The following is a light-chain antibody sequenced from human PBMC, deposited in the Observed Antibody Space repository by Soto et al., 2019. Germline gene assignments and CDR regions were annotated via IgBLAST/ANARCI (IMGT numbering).Light chain of an antibody. Sequence: QSVLTQPASVSGSPGQSITLSCTGTSSDVGPYNLVSWYQQHPGKAPKLMIYEVTKRPSGVSNRFSGSKSGNTASLTISGLQAEDEADYYCCSYASSSTLVFGGGTQLTVL. CDR2: EVT. J-gene: IGLJ2*01. CDR3: CSYASSSTLV. V-gene: IGLV2-23*02. CDR1: SSDVGPYNL.